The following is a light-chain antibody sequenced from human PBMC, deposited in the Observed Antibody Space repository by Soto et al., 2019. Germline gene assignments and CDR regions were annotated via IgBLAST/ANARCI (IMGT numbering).Light chain of an antibody. V-gene: IGKV3-20*01. CDR1: QSVSNNY. J-gene: IGKJ1*01. CDR3: QQYGSSGT. CDR2: GAS. Sequence: EIVLTQSPCTLSLSTGERATLSCRASQSVSNNYLAWYHQKPGQAPRLLIYGASNRATGIPDRFSGSGSGTDFTLTISRLEPEDFAVYYCQQYGSSGTFGQGTKVDIK.